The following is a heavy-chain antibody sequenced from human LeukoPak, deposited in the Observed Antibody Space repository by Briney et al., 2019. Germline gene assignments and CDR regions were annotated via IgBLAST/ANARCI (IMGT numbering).Heavy chain of an antibody. CDR2: IKSKTDGGTT. V-gene: IGHV3-15*01. J-gene: IGHJ3*02. CDR3: TTDQIVVVIDAFDI. CDR1: GFTFSNAW. Sequence: GGSLRLSCAASGFTFSNAWMSWVRQGPGKGLERVGRIKSKTDGGTTDYAAPVKGRFTISRDDSKNTLYLQMNSLKTEDTAVYYCTTDQIVVVIDAFDIWGQGTMVTVSS. D-gene: IGHD3-22*01.